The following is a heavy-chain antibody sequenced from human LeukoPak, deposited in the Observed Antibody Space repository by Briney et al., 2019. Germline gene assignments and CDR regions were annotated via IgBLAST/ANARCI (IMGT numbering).Heavy chain of an antibody. V-gene: IGHV1-2*02. Sequence: ASVKVSRKSSGYTFTGYYMHWVRQAPAQALEWMGWITPNNGATKYAQKFQGRVTMTRDTSISTAYMELSRLRSDDTGVYYCARVYEGYYDSSGYYSYWGQGTLVTVSS. CDR1: GYTFTGYY. D-gene: IGHD3-22*01. J-gene: IGHJ4*02. CDR2: ITPNNGAT. CDR3: ARVYEGYYDSSGYYSY.